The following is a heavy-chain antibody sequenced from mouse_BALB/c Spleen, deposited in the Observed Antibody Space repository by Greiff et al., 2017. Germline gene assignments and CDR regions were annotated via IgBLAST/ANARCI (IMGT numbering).Heavy chain of an antibody. CDR2: IYPGNSDT. CDR3: TSYYGNHLDY. Sequence: VQLQQSGTVLARPGASVNMSCKASGYSFTSYWMHWVKQRPGQGLEWIGAIYPGNSDTSYNQKFKGKAKLTAVTSASTAYMELSSLTNEDSAVYYCTSYYGNHLDYWGQGTTLTVSS. CDR1: GYSFTSYW. V-gene: IGHV1-5*01. J-gene: IGHJ2*01. D-gene: IGHD2-1*01.